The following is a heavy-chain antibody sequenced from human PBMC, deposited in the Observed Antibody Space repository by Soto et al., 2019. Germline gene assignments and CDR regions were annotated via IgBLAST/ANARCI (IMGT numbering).Heavy chain of an antibody. V-gene: IGHV1-69*13. Sequence: ASVKVSCKASGGTFSSYAIIWVRQAPGQGLEWMGGIIPIFGTANYAQKFQGRVTITADESTSTAYMELSSLRSEDTAVYYCAREYCSGGSCYSGHAFDIWGQGTMVTVSS. CDR2: IIPIFGTA. D-gene: IGHD2-15*01. CDR1: GGTFSSYA. J-gene: IGHJ3*02. CDR3: AREYCSGGSCYSGHAFDI.